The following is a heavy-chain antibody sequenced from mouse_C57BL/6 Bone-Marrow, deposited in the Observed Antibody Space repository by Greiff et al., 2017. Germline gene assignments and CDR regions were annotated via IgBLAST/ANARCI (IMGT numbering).Heavy chain of an antibody. CDR2: IYPRSGNT. V-gene: IGHV1-81*01. CDR3: ARHRNYAMDY. J-gene: IGHJ4*01. Sequence: QVQLQQSGAELARPGASVKLSCKASGYTFTSYGISWVKQRTGQGLEWIGEIYPRSGNTYYNEKFKGKATLTADKSSSTAYIELRSLTSEDSAVYFCARHRNYAMDYWGQGTSVTVSS. CDR1: GYTFTSYG.